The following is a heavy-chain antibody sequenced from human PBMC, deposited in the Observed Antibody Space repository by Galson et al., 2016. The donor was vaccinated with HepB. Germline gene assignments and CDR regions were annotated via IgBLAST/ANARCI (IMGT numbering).Heavy chain of an antibody. CDR2: INPNSGGT. D-gene: IGHD6-6*01. V-gene: IGHV1-2*02. J-gene: IGHJ5*02. Sequence: SVKVSCKASGYTFTGYYMHWVRQAPGRGLEWMGWINPNSGGTNYAQKFQGRVTMTRDTSISTAYMELSRLKSDDTAVYYCARGIIAALRVDPWGQGTLVTVSS. CDR3: ARGIIAALRVDP. CDR1: GYTFTGYY.